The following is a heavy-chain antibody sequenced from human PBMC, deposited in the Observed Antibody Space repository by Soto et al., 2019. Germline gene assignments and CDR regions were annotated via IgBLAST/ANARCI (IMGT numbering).Heavy chain of an antibody. CDR1: GFIFSTYG. V-gene: IGHV3-33*01. CDR3: ARDEGISKYHSNS. J-gene: IGHJ4*02. CDR2: IWHDGSHK. D-gene: IGHD4-4*01. Sequence: QVQVVESGGGVVQPGRSLRLSCATSGFIFSTYGMHWVRQAPGKGLEWVAVIWHDGSHKQYGDSVKGRFTISRDSSKNTLSLQMNRLGSDYTAVYYWARDEGISKYHSNSWGQGTLVTVSS.